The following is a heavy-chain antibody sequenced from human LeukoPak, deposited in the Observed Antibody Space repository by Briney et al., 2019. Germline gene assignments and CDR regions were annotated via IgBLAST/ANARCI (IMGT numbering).Heavy chain of an antibody. Sequence: GRSLRLSCAASGFTFSSYAMHWVRQAPGKGLEWVAVISYDGSNKYYADSVKGRFTISRDNSKNTLYLQMNSLRAEDTAVYYCAKGSGWEQSYYYYYMDVWGKGTTVTISS. CDR3: AKGSGWEQSYYYYYMDV. CDR2: ISYDGSNK. D-gene: IGHD1-26*01. CDR1: GFTFSSYA. V-gene: IGHV3-30*04. J-gene: IGHJ6*03.